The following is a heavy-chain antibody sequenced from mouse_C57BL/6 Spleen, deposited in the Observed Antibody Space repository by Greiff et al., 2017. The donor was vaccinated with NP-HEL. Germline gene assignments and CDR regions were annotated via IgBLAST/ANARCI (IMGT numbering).Heavy chain of an antibody. J-gene: IGHJ2*01. CDR3: ARYDYMYYFDY. CDR2: IDPSDSYT. Sequence: QVQLQQPGAELVKPGASVKLSCKASGYTFTSYWMQWVKQRPGQGLEWIGEIDPSDSYTNYNQKFKGKATLTVDTSSSTAYMQLSSLTSEDSAVYYCARYDYMYYFDYWGQGTTLTVSS. V-gene: IGHV1-50*01. CDR1: GYTFTSYW. D-gene: IGHD2-4*01.